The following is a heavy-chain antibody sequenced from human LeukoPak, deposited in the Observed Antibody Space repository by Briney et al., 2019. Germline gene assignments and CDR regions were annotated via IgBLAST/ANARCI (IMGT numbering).Heavy chain of an antibody. CDR3: ARGRWQAALDY. CDR2: INHSGST. V-gene: IGHV4-34*01. Sequence: SETLSLTCAVYGGTFSGYYWSWIRQPPGQGLEWIGEINHSGSTNYNPSLKSRVTISVDTSKNQFSLKLSSVTAADTAVYYCARGRWQAALDYWGQGTLVTVSS. D-gene: IGHD5-24*01. CDR1: GGTFSGYY. J-gene: IGHJ4*02.